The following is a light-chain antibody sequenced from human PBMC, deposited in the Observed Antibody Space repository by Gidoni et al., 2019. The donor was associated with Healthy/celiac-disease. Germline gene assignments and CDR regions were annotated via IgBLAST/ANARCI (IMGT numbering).Light chain of an antibody. V-gene: IGKV4-1*01. CDR1: QSVLYSSNNKNY. Sequence: DIVMTQAPDSLAGSLGERATINCKSSQSVLYSSNNKNYLAWYQQKPGQPPKLLIYWASTRESGVPDRFSGSGSGTDFTLTISRLQAEDVAVYYCQQYYSLPLTFXGXTKVEIK. J-gene: IGKJ4*01. CDR2: WAS. CDR3: QQYYSLPLT.